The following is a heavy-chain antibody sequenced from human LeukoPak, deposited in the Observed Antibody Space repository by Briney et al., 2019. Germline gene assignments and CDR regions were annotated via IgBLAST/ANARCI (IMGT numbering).Heavy chain of an antibody. CDR3: AARVAVAGRSFDY. V-gene: IGHV3-23*01. CDR1: GFTFSSYA. D-gene: IGHD6-19*01. CDR2: ISGSGGST. Sequence: GGFLRLSCAASGFTFSSYAMSWVRQAPGKGLEWVSAISGSGGSTYYADSVKGRFTISRDNSKNTLYLQMNSLRAEDTAVYYCAARVAVAGRSFDYWGQGTLVTVSS. J-gene: IGHJ4*02.